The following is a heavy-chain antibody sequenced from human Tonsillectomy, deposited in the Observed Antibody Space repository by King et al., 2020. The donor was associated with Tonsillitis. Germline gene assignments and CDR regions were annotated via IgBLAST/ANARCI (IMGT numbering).Heavy chain of an antibody. CDR3: ARRGYDSSGYFDY. CDR2: IYYSGST. CDR1: GGTISSRSYN. Sequence: QLQESGPGLVKPSETLSLTCTVSGGTISSRSYNWGWIRQPPGKGLEWIGSIYYSGSTYYNPSLESRVTISVDTPTNQFSLRLSSVTAADTAVYYCARRGYDSSGYFDYWGQGTLVTVSS. J-gene: IGHJ4*02. D-gene: IGHD3-22*01. V-gene: IGHV4-39*01.